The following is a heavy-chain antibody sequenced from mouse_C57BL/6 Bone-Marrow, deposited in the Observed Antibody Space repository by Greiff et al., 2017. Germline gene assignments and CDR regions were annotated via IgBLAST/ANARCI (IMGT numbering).Heavy chain of an antibody. D-gene: IGHD2-4*01. J-gene: IGHJ3*01. Sequence: QVQLQQPGAELVMPGASVKLSCKASGYTFTSYWMHWVKQRPGQGLEWIGEIDPSDSYTNYNQKFKGKSTLTVDKSSSTAYMQLSSPTSEDSAVYYCANYVGFAYWGQGTLVTVSA. CDR2: IDPSDSYT. CDR3: ANYVGFAY. CDR1: GYTFTSYW. V-gene: IGHV1-69*01.